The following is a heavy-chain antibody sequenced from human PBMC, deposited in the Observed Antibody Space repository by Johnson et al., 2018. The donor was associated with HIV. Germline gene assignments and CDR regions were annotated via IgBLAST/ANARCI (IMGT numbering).Heavy chain of an antibody. D-gene: IGHD3-10*01. CDR2: ISYDGSNK. Sequence: QVQLVESGGGLVQPGGSLRLSCVASGLTVSSNYMSWIRQAPGTGLEWVAVISYDGSNKYYADSVRGRFTISRDNSKNTLYLQMDSLGAEDTAVYYCAIVQLLADDVFNIWGQGTMVTVSS. J-gene: IGHJ3*02. V-gene: IGHV3-30-3*01. CDR3: AIVQLLADDVFNI. CDR1: GLTVSSNY.